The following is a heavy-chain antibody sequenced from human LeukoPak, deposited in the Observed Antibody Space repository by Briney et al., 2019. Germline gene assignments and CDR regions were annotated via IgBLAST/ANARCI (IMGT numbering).Heavy chain of an antibody. J-gene: IGHJ3*02. CDR2: INADGSST. CDR3: ARTATDAFDI. CDR1: GFTFISYG. Sequence: GGSLRLSCAASGFTFISYGMHWVRQDPGRGLVWVSRINADGSSTSYADSVKGRFTISRDNAKNTLYLQLNSLRAEDTAVYYCARTATDAFDIWGQGTMVTVSS. D-gene: IGHD2-21*02. V-gene: IGHV3-74*01.